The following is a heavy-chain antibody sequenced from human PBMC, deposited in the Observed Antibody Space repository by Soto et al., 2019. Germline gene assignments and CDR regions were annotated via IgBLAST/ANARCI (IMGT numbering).Heavy chain of an antibody. D-gene: IGHD3-16*01. J-gene: IGHJ5*02. CDR3: ARDGGTTARDLRLFDP. CDR2: IHHGGSS. Sequence: SETLSLTCAVSGSSIGSSYYWGWIRQPPGKGLEWIGTIHHGGSSFYNPSLKSRVTMSVDTSKNQFSLKLRSVTAADTAVYFCARDGGTTARDLRLFDPRGQGSLVTVSS. V-gene: IGHV4-38-2*02. CDR1: GSSIGSSYY.